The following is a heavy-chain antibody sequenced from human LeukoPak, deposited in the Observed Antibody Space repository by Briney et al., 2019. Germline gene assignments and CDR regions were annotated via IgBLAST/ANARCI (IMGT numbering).Heavy chain of an antibody. CDR2: ISGSGGRT. Sequence: GGSLRLSCAASGFTFSSYAMTWVRQAPGKGLEWVSGISGSGGRTYYADYVKGRFTISSDNSKNTLYLHLDDLRADDTAIYYCAKKIGAPYDSSESYFLFDYWGQGTLVTVSS. D-gene: IGHD3-22*01. V-gene: IGHV3-23*01. J-gene: IGHJ4*02. CDR3: AKKIGAPYDSSESYFLFDY. CDR1: GFTFSSYA.